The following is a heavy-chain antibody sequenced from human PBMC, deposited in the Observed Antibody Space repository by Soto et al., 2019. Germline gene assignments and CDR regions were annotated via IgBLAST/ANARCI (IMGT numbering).Heavy chain of an antibody. CDR2: ISFDGNTK. CDR1: GYSFSNYA. V-gene: IGHV3-30*04. D-gene: IGHD3-22*01. CDR3: ARLSFRHCHDASGPQISVFS. Sequence: QMQLVESGGGVVQSGRSLRLSCAVSASSGYSFSNYAIHWARQAPGKGLEWVAVISFDGNTKYYADSVTGRFTISRDNPRNSLYLQMNSLKPEDTAVSYCARLSFRHCHDASGPQISVFSWGQGTLVSVSS. J-gene: IGHJ5*02.